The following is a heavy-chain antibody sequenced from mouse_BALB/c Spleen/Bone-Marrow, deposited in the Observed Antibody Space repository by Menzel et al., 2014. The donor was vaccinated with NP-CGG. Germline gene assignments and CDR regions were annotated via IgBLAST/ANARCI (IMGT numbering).Heavy chain of an antibody. CDR3: APYDGYYNWYFDV. J-gene: IGHJ1*01. V-gene: IGHV1-4*01. CDR2: IDPSSGYS. Sequence: VQLQQSGAELARPGASVKMSCKASGYTFTSYTMHWIKRRSGQGLEWIGYIDPSSGYSNYNQKFKDKATLTADISSSTAYMQLSSLTSEDSAVYYCAPYDGYYNWYFDVWGAGTTVTVSS. D-gene: IGHD2-3*01. CDR1: GYTFTSYT.